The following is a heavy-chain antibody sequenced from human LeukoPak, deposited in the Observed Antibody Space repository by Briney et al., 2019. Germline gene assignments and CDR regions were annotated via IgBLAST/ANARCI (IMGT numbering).Heavy chain of an antibody. CDR1: GGSFSGYY. CDR3: AKDPGRIAVAGTHFDY. D-gene: IGHD6-19*01. CDR2: INHSGST. J-gene: IGHJ4*02. Sequence: PSETLSLTCAVYGGSFSGYYWSWIRQPPGKGLEWIGEINHSGSTNYNPSLKSRVTISVDTSKNQFSLKLSSVTAADTAVYYCAKDPGRIAVAGTHFDYWGQGTLVTVSS. V-gene: IGHV4-34*01.